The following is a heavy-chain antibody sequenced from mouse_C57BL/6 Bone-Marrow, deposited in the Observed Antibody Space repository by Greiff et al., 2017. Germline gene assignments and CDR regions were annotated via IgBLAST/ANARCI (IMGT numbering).Heavy chain of an antibody. Sequence: QVQLQQPGAELVMPGASVKLSCKASGYTFTSYWMHWVKQRPGQGLEWIGVIDPSDSYTNYNQKLKGKSTLTVDKYSSTAYMQHSSLTSEDSEVCYCARKGYSGAFDYWGQGTTLTVSS. D-gene: IGHD2-12*01. CDR1: GYTFTSYW. V-gene: IGHV1-69*01. CDR3: ARKGYSGAFDY. CDR2: IDPSDSYT. J-gene: IGHJ2*01.